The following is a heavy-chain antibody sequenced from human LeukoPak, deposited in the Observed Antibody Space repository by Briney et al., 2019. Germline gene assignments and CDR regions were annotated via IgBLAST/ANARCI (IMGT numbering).Heavy chain of an antibody. Sequence: SETLSLTCTVSGGSISSYYWSWIRQPPGKGLEWIGYIYYSGSTNYNPSLKSRVTISVDASKNQFSLKLSSVTAADTAVYYCARAYGDYSRYLGMDVWGQGTTVTVSS. CDR3: ARAYGDYSRYLGMDV. CDR1: GGSISSYY. CDR2: IYYSGST. V-gene: IGHV4-59*01. D-gene: IGHD4-17*01. J-gene: IGHJ6*02.